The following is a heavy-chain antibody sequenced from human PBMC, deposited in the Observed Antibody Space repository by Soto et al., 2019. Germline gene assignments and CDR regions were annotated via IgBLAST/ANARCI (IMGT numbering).Heavy chain of an antibody. CDR1: GFTFSSYG. CDR3: AKGSVTNALDY. D-gene: IGHD4-17*01. Sequence: QVQLVESGGGVVQPGRSLRLSCAASGFTFSSYGMHWVRQAPGKGLEWVAVKSYDGSNKYYADSVKGRFTISRDNSKNTLYLQMNSLRAEDTAVYYCAKGSVTNALDYWGQGTLVTVSS. J-gene: IGHJ4*02. V-gene: IGHV3-30*18. CDR2: KSYDGSNK.